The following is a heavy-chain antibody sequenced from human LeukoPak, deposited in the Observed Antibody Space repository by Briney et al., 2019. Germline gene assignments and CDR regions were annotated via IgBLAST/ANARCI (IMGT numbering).Heavy chain of an antibody. CDR2: IYTSGTT. CDR3: ARRVQETRSIGSANWLDP. D-gene: IGHD2-2*01. Sequence: SETLSLTCTVSGGSISTYSWNWIRQPPGRGLEWIGRIYTSGTTNYNPSLGSRVTISVDTSINQLSLKLSSVTAADTAVYYCARRVQETRSIGSANWLDPWGQGTLVTVSS. V-gene: IGHV4-4*09. CDR1: GGSISTYS. J-gene: IGHJ5*02.